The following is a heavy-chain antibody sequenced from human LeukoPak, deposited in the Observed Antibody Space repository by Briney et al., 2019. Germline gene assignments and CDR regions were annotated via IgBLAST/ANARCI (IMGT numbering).Heavy chain of an antibody. Sequence: PGGSLRLSCAASGFTFSSYAMSWVRQAPGKGLEWVSAISGSGGSTHYADSVKGRFTISRDNSKNTLYLQMNSLSAEDTAVYYYANLPSTKYAYGNNYGYLFDHWGQGTLVTVSS. V-gene: IGHV3-23*01. J-gene: IGHJ4*02. CDR1: GFTFSSYA. CDR3: ANLPSTKYAYGNNYGYLFDH. CDR2: ISGSGGST. D-gene: IGHD5-18*01.